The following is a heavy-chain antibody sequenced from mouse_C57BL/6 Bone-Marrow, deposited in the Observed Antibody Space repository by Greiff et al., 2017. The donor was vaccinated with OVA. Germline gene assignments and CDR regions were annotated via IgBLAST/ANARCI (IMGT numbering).Heavy chain of an antibody. CDR2: IHPSDSYT. D-gene: IGHD1-1*01. Sequence: QVQLKQPGAELVKPGASVKLSCKASGYTFTSYWMQWVKQRPGQGLEWIGEIHPSDSYTNYNQKFKGKATLTVDTSSSTAYMQLSSLTSEDSAVYYCARGDYYGSSYGYFDVWGTGTTVTVSS. CDR3: ARGDYYGSSYGYFDV. V-gene: IGHV1-50*01. J-gene: IGHJ1*03. CDR1: GYTFTSYW.